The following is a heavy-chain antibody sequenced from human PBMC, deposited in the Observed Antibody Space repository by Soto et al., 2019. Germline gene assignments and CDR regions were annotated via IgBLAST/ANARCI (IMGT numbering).Heavy chain of an antibody. D-gene: IGHD3-22*01. Sequence: PSETLSLTCAVYGGSFSGYYWSWIRQPPGKGLEWIGEINHSGSTNYNPSLKSRVTISVDTSKNQFSLKLSSVTAADTAVYYCARLGSNAYYYDSSGYWLKRRQYSFDYWGQGILVTVSS. CDR1: GGSFSGYY. CDR3: ARLGSNAYYYDSSGYWLKRRQYSFDY. CDR2: INHSGST. V-gene: IGHV4-34*01. J-gene: IGHJ4*02.